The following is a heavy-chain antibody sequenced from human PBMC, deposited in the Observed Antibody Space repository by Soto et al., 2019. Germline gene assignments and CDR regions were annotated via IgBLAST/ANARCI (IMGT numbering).Heavy chain of an antibody. D-gene: IGHD6-13*01. CDR2: INWNSGSV. Sequence: GGSLRLSCAASGFTFDDYAMHWVRQVPGKGLEWVSGINWNSGSVGYADSVKGRFAISRDNAKNSLHLQMNSLRAEDTAFYYCVKDESINWYSGHFRHWGQGTLVTVSS. CDR1: GFTFDDYA. J-gene: IGHJ1*01. CDR3: VKDESINWYSGHFRH. V-gene: IGHV3-9*01.